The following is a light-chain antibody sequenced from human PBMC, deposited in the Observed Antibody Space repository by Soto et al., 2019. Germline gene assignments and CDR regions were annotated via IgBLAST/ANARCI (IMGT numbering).Light chain of an antibody. CDR2: LNSDGSH. Sequence: QPVLTQSPSASASLGASVKLTCTLSSGHSSYAIAWHQQQPEKGPRYLMKLNSDGSHSQGDGIPDRFSGSSSGAERYLTISSLQSEDEADYYCQTWGTGTRGVFGGGTKLTVL. V-gene: IGLV4-69*01. CDR3: QTWGTGTRGV. J-gene: IGLJ3*02. CDR1: SGHSSYA.